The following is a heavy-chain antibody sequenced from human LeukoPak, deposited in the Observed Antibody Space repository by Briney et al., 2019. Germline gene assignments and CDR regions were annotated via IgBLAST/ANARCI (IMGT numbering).Heavy chain of an antibody. J-gene: IGHJ6*03. D-gene: IGHD6-25*01. CDR1: GYTLTELS. CDR3: ATDSLGIAASYYYMDV. V-gene: IGHV1-24*01. CDR2: IDPEDGET. Sequence: ASVKVSXKVSGYTLTELSMHWVRQAPGKGLEWMGGIDPEDGETTYAQKFQGRVTMTEDTSTDTAYMKLSSLRSGDTAVYYCATDSLGIAASYYYMDVWGKGTTVTVSS.